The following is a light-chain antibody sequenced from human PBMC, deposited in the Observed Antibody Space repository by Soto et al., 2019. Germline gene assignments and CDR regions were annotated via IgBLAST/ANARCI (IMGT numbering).Light chain of an antibody. CDR3: SSYTSSSTVV. J-gene: IGLJ2*01. CDR1: SSDVGGYNY. V-gene: IGLV2-14*01. Sequence: SALTQPASVSGSPGQSITISCTGTSSDVGGYNYVSWYQQHPGKAPKLMIYEVSNRPSGVSNRFSGSKSGNTASLTISGLQAEDEADYYCSSYTSSSTVVFGGGTKATVL. CDR2: EVS.